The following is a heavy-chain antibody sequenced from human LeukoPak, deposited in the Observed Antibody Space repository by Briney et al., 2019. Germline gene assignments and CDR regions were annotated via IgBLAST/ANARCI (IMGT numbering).Heavy chain of an antibody. CDR3: AKLESRVVITPYFDY. J-gene: IGHJ4*02. D-gene: IGHD3-22*01. CDR2: ISYDGSNK. CDR1: GFAFSGYG. V-gene: IGHV3-30*18. Sequence: GGSLRLSCEASGFAFSGYGMHWVRQAPGKGLEWVALISYDGSNKYYAESVKGRLTVSRDNSKNTLYLQMDSLRAEDTAVYCCAKLESRVVITPYFDYWGQGTLVTVSS.